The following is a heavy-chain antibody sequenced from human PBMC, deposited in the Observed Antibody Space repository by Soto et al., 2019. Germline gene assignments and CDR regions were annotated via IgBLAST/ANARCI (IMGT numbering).Heavy chain of an antibody. V-gene: IGHV3-23*01. CDR1: VFTFGDYT. J-gene: IGHJ4*02. CDR2: ISGPSSST. D-gene: IGHD2-8*01. Sequence: GGSLRLSCVASVFTFGDYTMTWVRQAPGKGLEWVSTISGPSSSTYYADSVKGRFTVSRDNSNNTLHLHMNSLRAEDTALYYCARADVVLMVNSTALEFWGQGTLVTVSS. CDR3: ARADVVLMVNSTALEF.